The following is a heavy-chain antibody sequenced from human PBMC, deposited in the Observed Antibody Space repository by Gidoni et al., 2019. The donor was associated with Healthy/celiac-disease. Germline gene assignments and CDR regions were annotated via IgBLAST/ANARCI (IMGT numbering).Heavy chain of an antibody. V-gene: IGHV3-20*04. CDR2: ITWNGGST. CDR3: ARDLDSSGSWYFDL. J-gene: IGHJ2*01. Sequence: CAASGFTFDDYGMSWVRQAPGKGLEWVSGITWNGGSTGYADSVKGRFTISRDNAKNSLYLQMNSLRAEDTALYYCARDLDSSGSWYFDLWGRGTLVTVSS. D-gene: IGHD3-22*01. CDR1: GFTFDDYG.